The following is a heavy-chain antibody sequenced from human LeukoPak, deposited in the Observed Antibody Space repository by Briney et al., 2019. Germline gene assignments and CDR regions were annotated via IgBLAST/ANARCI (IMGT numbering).Heavy chain of an antibody. Sequence: PSETLSLTCAVYGGSFSGYYWSWIRQPPGKGLEWIGEINHSGSTNYNPSLKSRVTMSVDTSKNQFSLKLTSVTAADTAVYYCARYYCSGTCYHFDYWGQGTLVTVSS. D-gene: IGHD2-2*01. V-gene: IGHV4-34*10. J-gene: IGHJ4*02. CDR2: INHSGST. CDR1: GGSFSGYY. CDR3: ARYYCSGTCYHFDY.